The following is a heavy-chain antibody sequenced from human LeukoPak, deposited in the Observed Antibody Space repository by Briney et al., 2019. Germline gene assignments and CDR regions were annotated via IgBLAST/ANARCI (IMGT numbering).Heavy chain of an antibody. CDR3: AKALRAYGGNSPYYYYAMDV. J-gene: IGHJ6*02. D-gene: IGHD4-23*01. CDR2: ISGSGGST. V-gene: IGHV3-23*01. Sequence: GGSLRLSCAASGFTFSSYAMSWVRQAPGKGLEWVSAISGSGGSTYFADSVKGRFTISRDNSKNTLCLQMNSLRAEDTAVYYCAKALRAYGGNSPYYYYAMDVWGQGTTVTVSS. CDR1: GFTFSSYA.